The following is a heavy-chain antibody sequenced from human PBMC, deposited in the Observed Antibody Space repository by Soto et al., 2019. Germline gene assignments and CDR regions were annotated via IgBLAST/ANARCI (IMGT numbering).Heavy chain of an antibody. CDR3: ARDQAHCTNVICLPGDGFGP. J-gene: IGHJ5*02. Sequence: QVQLVQSGAEVKKPESSVKVSCKASGGTFSNSAISWVRQAPGQGLEWMGVIIPIFHTTNYAQKFEGRVTITADESTRTAYMELSSLRYEHTAVYYCARDQAHCTNVICLPGDGFGPWGQGTLVHVSS. V-gene: IGHV1-69*12. D-gene: IGHD2-21*02. CDR1: GGTFSNSA. CDR2: IIPIFHTT.